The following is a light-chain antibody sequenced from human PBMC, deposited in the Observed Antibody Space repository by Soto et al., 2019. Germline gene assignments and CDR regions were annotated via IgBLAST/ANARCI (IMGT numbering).Light chain of an antibody. V-gene: IGKV1-8*01. J-gene: IGKJ2*01. CDR1: QGISSY. Sequence: AIRMTQSPSSLSASTGDRVTITCRASQGISSYLAWYQQKPGKAPKLLIYAASTLQSGVPSRFSGSGSGTEFTLTISCLQSEDFATYYCQQYYSYTLSFGQGTKLEIK. CDR2: AAS. CDR3: QQYYSYTLS.